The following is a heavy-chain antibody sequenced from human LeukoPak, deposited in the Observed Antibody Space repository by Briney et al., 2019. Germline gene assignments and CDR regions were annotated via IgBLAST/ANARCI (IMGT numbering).Heavy chain of an antibody. CDR3: AKDTGYASGWFLPYGMDV. Sequence: GGSLRLSCAASGFIFDDYAMRWVRQAPGKGLEWVSFISGDGTTTYYGDSVKGRFTISRDNSRNSLYLQMNSLRTEDTALYYCAKDTGYASGWFLPYGMDVWGRGTTVTVSS. CDR2: ISGDGTTT. CDR1: GFIFDDYA. V-gene: IGHV3-43*02. D-gene: IGHD6-19*01. J-gene: IGHJ6*02.